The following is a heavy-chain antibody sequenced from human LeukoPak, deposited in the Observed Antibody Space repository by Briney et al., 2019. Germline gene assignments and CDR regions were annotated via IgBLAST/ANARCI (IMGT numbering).Heavy chain of an antibody. CDR2: INPNSGGT. D-gene: IGHD3-22*01. CDR1: GYTFTGYY. J-gene: IGHJ4*02. Sequence: GASVKVSCKASGYTFTGYYMHWVRQAPGQGLEWMGWINPNSGGTNYAQKFQGRVTMTRDTSISTAYMELSRLRSDDTAVYYCARNYDSSGYYELDYWGQGTLVTVSS. V-gene: IGHV1-2*02. CDR3: ARNYDSSGYYELDY.